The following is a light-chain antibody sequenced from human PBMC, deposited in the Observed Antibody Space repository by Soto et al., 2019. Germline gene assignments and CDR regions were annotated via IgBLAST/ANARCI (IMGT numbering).Light chain of an antibody. Sequence: EIVLTQSPGTLSLSPGERATPSCRASQSVSSSYLAWYQQKPGQAARLLIYGASSRATGIPDRFSGSGSGTDFTLTISRLEPEDFAVYYCQQYGSSPPTFGEGTKVDIK. CDR1: QSVSSSY. CDR2: GAS. CDR3: QQYGSSPPT. V-gene: IGKV3-20*01. J-gene: IGKJ1*01.